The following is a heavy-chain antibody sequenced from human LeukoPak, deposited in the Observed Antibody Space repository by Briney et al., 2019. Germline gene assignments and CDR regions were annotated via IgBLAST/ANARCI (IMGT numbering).Heavy chain of an antibody. CDR2: IYYSGST. D-gene: IGHD3-22*01. Sequence: SETLSLTCTVSGGSISSYYWSWIRQPPGKGLEWIGYIYYSGSTNYTPSLKSRVTMSLDTSKNQFSLKLSSVTAADPAVYYCARVTYYYDSSGYYYFDYWGQGILVTVSS. V-gene: IGHV4-59*01. J-gene: IGHJ4*02. CDR1: GGSISSYY. CDR3: ARVTYYYDSSGYYYFDY.